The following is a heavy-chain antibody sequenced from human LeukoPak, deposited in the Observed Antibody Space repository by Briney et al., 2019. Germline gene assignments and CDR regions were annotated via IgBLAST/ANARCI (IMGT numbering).Heavy chain of an antibody. CDR3: AKDRYNDYEGGWFDP. D-gene: IGHD5-12*01. CDR2: ISGSGGST. CDR1: GFTFSSYA. V-gene: IGHV3-23*01. J-gene: IGHJ5*02. Sequence: GGSLRLSCAASGFTFSSYAMSWVRQAPGKGLEWVSAISGSGGSTYYADSVRGRFTVSRDNSKNTLYLQMNSLRAEDTAVYYCAKDRYNDYEGGWFDPWGQGTLVTVSS.